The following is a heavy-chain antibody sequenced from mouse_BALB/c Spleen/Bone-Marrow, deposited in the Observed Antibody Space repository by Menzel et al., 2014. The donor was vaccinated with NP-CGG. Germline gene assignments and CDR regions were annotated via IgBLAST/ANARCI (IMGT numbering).Heavy chain of an antibody. V-gene: IGHV1-9*01. CDR2: TLPGSGST. D-gene: IGHD1-1*01. Sequence: QVHLQQSGAELMKPGASVKISCKATGYAFSSYWIDWVKQRPGHGLEWIGETLPGSGSTNYNEEFKGKATFTADTSSNTAYMQLSSLTSEDSAVYYCAREDGLWYFDVWGAGTTVTVSS. CDR3: AREDGLWYFDV. J-gene: IGHJ1*01. CDR1: GYAFSSYW.